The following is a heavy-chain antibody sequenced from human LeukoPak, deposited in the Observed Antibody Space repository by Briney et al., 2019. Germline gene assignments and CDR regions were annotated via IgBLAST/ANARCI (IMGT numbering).Heavy chain of an antibody. V-gene: IGHV4-39*02. CDR3: ARHRGRYYDSGSYYYFDY. CDR1: GGSISSSGYY. CDR2: VYYTGST. D-gene: IGHD3-10*01. J-gene: IGHJ4*02. Sequence: PPETLSLTCTVSGGSISSSGYYWGWIRQPPGKGLEWVGSVYYTGSTFYNPSLKSRVTTSVDTSKNHFSLNLSSVTAADTAVYYCARHRGRYYDSGSYYYFDYWGQGTLVTVSS.